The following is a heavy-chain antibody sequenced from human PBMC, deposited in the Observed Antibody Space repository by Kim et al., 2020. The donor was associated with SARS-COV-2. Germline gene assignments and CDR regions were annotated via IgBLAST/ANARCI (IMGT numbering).Heavy chain of an antibody. CDR2: IYYSGST. J-gene: IGHJ3*02. CDR1: GGSISSGGYY. D-gene: IGHD3-9*01. Sequence: SETLSLTCTVSGGSISSGGYYWSWIRQHPGKGLEWIGYIYYSGSTYYNPSLKSRVTISVDTSKNQFSLKLSSVTAADTAVYYCARGPDDDILTGSGPFDIWGQGTMVTVSS. CDR3: ARGPDDDILTGSGPFDI. V-gene: IGHV4-31*03.